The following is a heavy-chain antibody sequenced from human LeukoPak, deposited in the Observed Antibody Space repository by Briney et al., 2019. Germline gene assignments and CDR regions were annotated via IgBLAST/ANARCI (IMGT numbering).Heavy chain of an antibody. CDR2: IIPIFGTA. CDR1: EGTFTTNP. CDR3: ARLGDYVPFDY. V-gene: IGHV1-69*05. D-gene: IGHD4-17*01. J-gene: IGHJ4*02. Sequence: SLKFPCRASEGTFTTNPISWVRQPPEQGLNGMGGIIPIFGTANYAQKLQGRVTMTTDTSTSTAYMELRSLRSDDTAVYYCARLGDYVPFDYWGQGTLVTVSS.